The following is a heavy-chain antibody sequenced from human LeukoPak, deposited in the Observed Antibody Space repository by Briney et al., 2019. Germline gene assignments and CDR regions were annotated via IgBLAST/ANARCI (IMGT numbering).Heavy chain of an antibody. Sequence: SETLSLTCTVSGGSISSSSYYWVWIRQPPGKGLEWIGRIYYSGSTYYNPSLKSRVTISVDTSKNQFSLKLSSVTAADTAVYFCARMRRFLEHDYWGQGTLVGVSS. D-gene: IGHD3-3*01. V-gene: IGHV4-39*01. CDR3: ARMRRFLEHDY. J-gene: IGHJ4*02. CDR1: GGSISSSSYY. CDR2: IYYSGST.